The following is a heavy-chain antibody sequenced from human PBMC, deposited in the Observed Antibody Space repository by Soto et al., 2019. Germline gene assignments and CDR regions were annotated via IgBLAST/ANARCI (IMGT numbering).Heavy chain of an antibody. V-gene: IGHV1-69*01. CDR3: AREGGDCSGGSCYFGRGPSWFDP. D-gene: IGHD2-15*01. CDR1: GGTFSSYA. J-gene: IGHJ5*02. Sequence: QVQLVQSGAEVKKPGSSVKVSCKASGGTFSSYAISWVRQAPGQGLEWMGGIIPIFGTANYAQKFQGRVTITADESTSTAYMELSSLRYEDTAVDYCAREGGDCSGGSCYFGRGPSWFDPLGQGTLVTVSS. CDR2: IIPIFGTA.